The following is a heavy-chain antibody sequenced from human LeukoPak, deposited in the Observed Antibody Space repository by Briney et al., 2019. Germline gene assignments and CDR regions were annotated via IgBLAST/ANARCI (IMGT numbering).Heavy chain of an antibody. V-gene: IGHV1-18*01. CDR1: GYSLNSYG. J-gene: IGHJ6*02. CDR3: AREAIHYYYGMDV. CDR2: ISAYNGNT. Sequence: ASVKASCKASGYSLNSYGISSVRQAPGQGLEWMGRISAYNGNTNYPQRLQGRVAMTTDTSTSTAYMELRSLRSDDTAVYYCAREAIHYYYGMDVWGQGTTVTVSS. D-gene: IGHD3-9*01.